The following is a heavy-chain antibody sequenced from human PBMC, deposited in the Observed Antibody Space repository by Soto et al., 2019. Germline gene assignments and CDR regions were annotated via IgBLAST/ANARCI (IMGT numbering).Heavy chain of an antibody. Sequence: EVQLVESGGGLVEPGGSLRLSCAASGFAFGDSWMNWVRQGPGKGLEWVGRIKSKGDGGTVDYSAPVKGRFSISRDDSKSAVYLQMSSLKTEHTGVYFCSTSTKALTAYYHLHGMDVWGQGTTVTVSS. CDR2: IKSKGDGGTV. V-gene: IGHV3-15*07. CDR1: GFAFGDSW. J-gene: IGHJ6*02. CDR3: STSTKALTAYYHLHGMDV. D-gene: IGHD1-26*01.